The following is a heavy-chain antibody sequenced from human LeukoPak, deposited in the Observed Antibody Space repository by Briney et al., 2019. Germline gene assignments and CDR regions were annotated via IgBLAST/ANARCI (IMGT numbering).Heavy chain of an antibody. CDR2: LYYSGST. Sequence: PSETLSLTCTVSGDSISSRSYYWAWIRQPPGKGLEWVGSLYYSGSTYYNPSLKSRATISVDTSKYLFSLKLSSVTAADTAVYYCAREAGIGTYDFDYWGQGTRVTVSS. CDR1: GDSISSRSYY. V-gene: IGHV4-39*01. CDR3: AREAGIGTYDFDY. J-gene: IGHJ4*02. D-gene: IGHD3-16*01.